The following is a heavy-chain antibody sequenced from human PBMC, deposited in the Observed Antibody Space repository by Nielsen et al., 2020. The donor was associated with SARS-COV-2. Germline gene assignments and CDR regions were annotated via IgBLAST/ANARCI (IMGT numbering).Heavy chain of an antibody. CDR2: INPSGGST. Sequence: ASVKVSCKVSGYTLTELSMHWVRQAPGKGLEWMGIINPSGGSTSYAQKFQGRVTMTRDTSTSTVYMELSSLRSADTAVYYCARDLDISSGYYFDYWGQGTLVTVSS. CDR1: GYTLTELS. D-gene: IGHD3-22*01. J-gene: IGHJ4*02. V-gene: IGHV1-46*01. CDR3: ARDLDISSGYYFDY.